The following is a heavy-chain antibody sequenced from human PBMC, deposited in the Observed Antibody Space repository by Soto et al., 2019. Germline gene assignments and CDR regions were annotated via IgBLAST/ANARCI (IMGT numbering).Heavy chain of an antibody. Sequence: SVDVSCKSSGGTFSRSSISWVRQAPGHGLEWVGGIVPMYDTPVYAQTLQDRVTITADRSTTTAFMELSRLTSEDTAVYFCALEWGNRPVAGSEAFDVWGQGTVVTVSS. CDR1: GGTFSRSS. CDR2: IVPMYDTP. CDR3: ALEWGNRPVAGSEAFDV. D-gene: IGHD6-19*01. J-gene: IGHJ3*01. V-gene: IGHV1-69*01.